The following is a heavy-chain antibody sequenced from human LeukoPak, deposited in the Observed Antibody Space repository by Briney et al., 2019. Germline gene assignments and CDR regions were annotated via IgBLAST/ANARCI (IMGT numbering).Heavy chain of an antibody. CDR1: GGCISSYY. V-gene: IGHV4-59*08. CDR3: ARSSGWYYFES. Sequence: SETLSLTCTVSGGCISSYYWTWIRQPPGRGLERIGYIHYSGSTNYNPSLKSRVTISIDTSKNQLSLKLSSVTAADTAVYYCARSSGWYYFESWGQGTLATVSS. J-gene: IGHJ4*02. D-gene: IGHD6-19*01. CDR2: IHYSGST.